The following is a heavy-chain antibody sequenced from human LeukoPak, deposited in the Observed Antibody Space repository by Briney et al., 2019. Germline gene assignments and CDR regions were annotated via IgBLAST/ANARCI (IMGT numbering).Heavy chain of an antibody. CDR1: GGSISSYY. V-gene: IGHV4-4*07. CDR2: IYTSGST. CDR3: ARADGDQLLLEPYYGMDV. J-gene: IGHJ6*02. Sequence: SETLSLTCTVSGGSISSYYWSWIRQPAGKGLEWIGRIYTSGSTNYNPSLKSRVTMSVDTSKNQFSLKLSSVTAADTAVYYCARADGDQLLLEPYYGMDVWGQGTTVTVSS. D-gene: IGHD2-15*01.